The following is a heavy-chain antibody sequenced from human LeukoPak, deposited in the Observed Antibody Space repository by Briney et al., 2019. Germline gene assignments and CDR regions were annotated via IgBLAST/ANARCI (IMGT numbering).Heavy chain of an antibody. V-gene: IGHV4-59*12. D-gene: IGHD3-9*01. CDR1: GGSISSYY. CDR3: ARDGANYDILTGYDYYYYYYMDV. CDR2: IYYSGST. Sequence: SETLSLTCTVSGGSISSYYWSWIRQPPGKGLEWIGYIYYSGSTNYNPSLKSRVTIPVDTSKNQFSLKLSSVTAADTAVYYCARDGANYDILTGYDYYYYYYMDVWGKGTPVTISS. J-gene: IGHJ6*03.